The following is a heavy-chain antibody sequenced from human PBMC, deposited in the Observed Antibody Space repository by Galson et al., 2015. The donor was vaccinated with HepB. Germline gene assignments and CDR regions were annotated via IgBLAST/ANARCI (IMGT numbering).Heavy chain of an antibody. CDR2: ISSSSSTI. V-gene: IGHV3-48*04. Sequence: SLRLSCAASGFTFSSYSMNWVRQAPGKGLEWVSYISSSSSTIYYADSVKGRFTISRDNAKNSLYLQMNSLRAEDTAVYYCARAPYCGGDCYSYFRHWGQGTLVTVSS. CDR1: GFTFSSYS. D-gene: IGHD2-21*02. J-gene: IGHJ1*01. CDR3: ARAPYCGGDCYSYFRH.